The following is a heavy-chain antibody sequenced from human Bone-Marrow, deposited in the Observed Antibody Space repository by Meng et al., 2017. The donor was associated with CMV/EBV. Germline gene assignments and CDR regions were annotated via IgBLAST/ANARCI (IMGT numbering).Heavy chain of an antibody. CDR1: GYSISSGYY. Sequence: ESLKIFCTVSGYSISSGYYWGWIRQPPGKGLEWIGSIYHSGSTYYNPSLKSRVTISVDTSKNQFSLKLSSVTAADTAVYYCAREGDEEYGDYPFPTNCGQGTLVTASS. V-gene: IGHV4-38-2*02. D-gene: IGHD4-17*01. CDR3: AREGDEEYGDYPFPTN. J-gene: IGHJ4*02. CDR2: IYHSGST.